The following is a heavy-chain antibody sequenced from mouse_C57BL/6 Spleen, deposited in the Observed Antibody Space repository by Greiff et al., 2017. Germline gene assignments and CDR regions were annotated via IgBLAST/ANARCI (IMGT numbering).Heavy chain of an antibody. CDR1: GFTFSDYY. J-gene: IGHJ1*03. Sequence: DVKLVESEGGLVQPGSSMKLSCTASGFTFSDYYMAWVRQVPEKGLEWVANINYDGSSTYYLDSLKSRFIISRDNAKNILYLQRSSLKSEDTATYYCARDGGYYGSSPYWYFDVWGTGTTVTVSS. V-gene: IGHV5-16*01. CDR2: INYDGSST. D-gene: IGHD1-1*01. CDR3: ARDGGYYGSSPYWYFDV.